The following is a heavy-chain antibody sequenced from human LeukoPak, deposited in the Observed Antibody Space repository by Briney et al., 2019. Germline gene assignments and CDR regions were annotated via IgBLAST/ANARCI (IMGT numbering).Heavy chain of an antibody. CDR2: IKQDGSEK. J-gene: IGHJ6*02. V-gene: IGHV3-7*01. D-gene: IGHD3-22*01. CDR3: ARSETTYYYDSSVYFYYYYGMDV. Sequence: GGSLRLSCAASGFTFSIYWMTWVRQAPGKGLEWVANIKQDGSEKYYVDSVKGRFTISRDNAKNSLYLQMNSLRAEDTAVYYCARSETTYYYDSSVYFYYYYGMDVWGQGTTVTVSS. CDR1: GFTFSIYW.